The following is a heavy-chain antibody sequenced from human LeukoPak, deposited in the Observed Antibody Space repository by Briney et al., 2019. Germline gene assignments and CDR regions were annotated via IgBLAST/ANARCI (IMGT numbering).Heavy chain of an antibody. Sequence: SVKVSCKAVGFKFTSYDINWVRQASGQGLEWMGWMNPNNGNTGYAQKFQGRVTMTRDTSTSTAYMELRGLTSDDTAVYYCVRDGEGVAISVNYWFDPWGRGTLVTVSS. D-gene: IGHD3-10*01. CDR1: GFKFTSYD. CDR3: VRDGEGVAISVNYWFDP. CDR2: MNPNNGNT. J-gene: IGHJ5*02. V-gene: IGHV1-8*01.